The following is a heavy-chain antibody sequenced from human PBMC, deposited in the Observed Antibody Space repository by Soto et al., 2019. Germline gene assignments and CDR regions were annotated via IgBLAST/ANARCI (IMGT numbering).Heavy chain of an antibody. J-gene: IGHJ4*02. V-gene: IGHV4-31*03. D-gene: IGHD6-19*01. CDR3: ARATRTRGPIAVAYYFDY. Sequence: QVQLQESGPGLVKPSQTLSLTCTVSGGSISSGGYYWTWIRQHPGKGLEWIGYIYYSGSTYYNPSLKSRVTISVDTSKNQFSLKLSSVTAADTAVYYCARATRTRGPIAVAYYFDYWGQGTLVTVSS. CDR1: GGSISSGGYY. CDR2: IYYSGST.